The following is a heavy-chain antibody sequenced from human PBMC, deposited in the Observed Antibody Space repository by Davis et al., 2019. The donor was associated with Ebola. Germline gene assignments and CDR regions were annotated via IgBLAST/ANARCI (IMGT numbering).Heavy chain of an antibody. D-gene: IGHD2-2*01. CDR3: ARDGTLGYCDSTSCPASV. J-gene: IGHJ6*02. Sequence: GESLKISCAASGFTVNNYFMSWVRQAPGKGLEWVSLIYAGGATYYADSVKGRFTISRENSKNTLYLQMDSLRAEDTAVYYCARDGTLGYCDSTSCPASVWGQGTSVTVSS. CDR1: GFTVNNYF. V-gene: IGHV3-53*01. CDR2: IYAGGAT.